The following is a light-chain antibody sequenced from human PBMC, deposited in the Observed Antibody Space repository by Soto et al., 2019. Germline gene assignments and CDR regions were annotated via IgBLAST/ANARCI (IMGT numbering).Light chain of an antibody. V-gene: IGKV1-5*01. Sequence: DIQMTQSPSTLSASVGDRVTITCRASQSISYWLAWYQQKPGKAPKLLIYDASSLQSGVPSRFSGSGSGTEFTLTISSLQPDDFATYYCQQYYSYPLTFGQGTKVEIK. CDR1: QSISYW. CDR2: DAS. CDR3: QQYYSYPLT. J-gene: IGKJ1*01.